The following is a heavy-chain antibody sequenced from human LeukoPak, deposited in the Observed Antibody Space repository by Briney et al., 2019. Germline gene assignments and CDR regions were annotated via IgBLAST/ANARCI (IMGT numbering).Heavy chain of an antibody. CDR2: INPNSGGT. CDR1: GYTSTGYY. J-gene: IGHJ5*02. CDR3: ARDHSYGSGSYYWFDP. V-gene: IGHV1-2*02. D-gene: IGHD3-10*01. Sequence: ASVKLSCKAAGYTSTGYYMHWVRQAPAQGLEWMGWINPNSGGTNYAQKFQGRVTMTRDTSISTAYMELSRLRSDDTAVYYCARDHSYGSGSYYWFDPWGQGTLVTVSS.